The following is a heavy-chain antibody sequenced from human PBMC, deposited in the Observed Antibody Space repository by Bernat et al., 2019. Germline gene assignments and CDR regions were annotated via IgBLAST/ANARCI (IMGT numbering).Heavy chain of an antibody. J-gene: IGHJ5*02. CDR3: TTDLADYIWGSYRYLGWFDP. CDR1: GFTFSNAW. CDR2: IKSKTDGGTT. Sequence: EVQLVESGGGLVKPGGSLRLSCAASGFTFSNAWMSWVRQAPGKGLEWVGRIKSKTDGGTTDYAAPVKGRFTISRDDSKNTLYLQMNSLKTEDTAVYYCTTDLADYIWGSYRYLGWFDPWGQEPWSPSPQ. V-gene: IGHV3-15*01. D-gene: IGHD3-16*02.